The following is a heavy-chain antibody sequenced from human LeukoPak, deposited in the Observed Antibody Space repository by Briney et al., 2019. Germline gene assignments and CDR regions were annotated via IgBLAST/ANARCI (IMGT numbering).Heavy chain of an antibody. CDR2: IYSSGST. J-gene: IGHJ4*01. Sequence: PSETLSLTCTVSGGSISSYYWSWIRQPAGKGLEWIARIYSSGSTNYNPSLKSRVTMSVDRSKNQFSLKLSSVTAADTAVYYCARTLSGSFYSDYWGQGTLVTVSS. CDR3: ARTLSGSFYSDY. CDR1: GGSISSYY. D-gene: IGHD3-10*01. V-gene: IGHV4-4*07.